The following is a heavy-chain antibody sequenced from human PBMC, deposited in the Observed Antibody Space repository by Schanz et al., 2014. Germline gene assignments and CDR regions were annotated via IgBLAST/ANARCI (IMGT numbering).Heavy chain of an antibody. CDR1: GFTFSSYK. V-gene: IGHV3-21*01. CDR3: ARDSRPNYDFLTAYYSSDY. CDR2: ISSSGSYI. Sequence: VQLVESGGGVVQPGRSLRLSCAASGFTFSSYKMNWVRQAPGKGLEWVSSISSSGSYIHYADSVKGRFTISRDNAKNTLYLQMNSLRAEDTAVYYCARDSRPNYDFLTAYYSSDYWGQGTLITVSS. J-gene: IGHJ4*02. D-gene: IGHD3-9*01.